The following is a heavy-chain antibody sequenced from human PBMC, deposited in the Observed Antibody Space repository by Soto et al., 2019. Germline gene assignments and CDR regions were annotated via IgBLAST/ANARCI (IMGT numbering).Heavy chain of an antibody. Sequence: QVQLVESGGGVVQPGRSLRLSCAASGFTFSSYAMHWVRQAPGTGLERVAVISYDGSNKYYADSGKGRFTISRDNSKHTLYLQMNSLRAEDTAVYSCAGDQLGIRDPWGQGTLVTVSS. J-gene: IGHJ5*02. CDR1: GFTFSSYA. CDR3: AGDQLGIRDP. D-gene: IGHD7-27*01. CDR2: ISYDGSNK. V-gene: IGHV3-30-3*01.